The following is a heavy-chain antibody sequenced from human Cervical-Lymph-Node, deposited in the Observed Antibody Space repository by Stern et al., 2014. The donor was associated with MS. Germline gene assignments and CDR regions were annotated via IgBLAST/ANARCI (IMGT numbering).Heavy chain of an antibody. J-gene: IGHJ6*02. CDR3: ARGELKEGLVRGMDV. Sequence: QMQLVQSGAEVKKPGASVKVSCKASGGTFSSYAISWVRQAPGQGLEWMGGIIPIFGPAKYAQPFQGRVKITADEATSTAYMELSSLRSEDTAVYYCARGELKEGLVRGMDVWGQGTTVTVSS. CDR2: IIPIFGPA. D-gene: IGHD1-26*01. V-gene: IGHV1-69*01. CDR1: GGTFSSYA.